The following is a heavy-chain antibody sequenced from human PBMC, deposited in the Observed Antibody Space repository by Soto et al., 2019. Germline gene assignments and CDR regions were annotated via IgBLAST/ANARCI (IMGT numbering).Heavy chain of an antibody. Sequence: PGGSLRLSCTASGFTFGDYSMSWFRQAPGKGLEWVGFIRSKAYGGTTEYAASVKGRFTISRDDSKSIAYLQMNSLKTEDTAVYYCTINARIAVAEQAPWADVWGQGTTVTVSS. V-gene: IGHV3-49*03. CDR3: TINARIAVAEQAPWADV. CDR1: GFTFGDYS. CDR2: IRSKAYGGTT. J-gene: IGHJ6*02. D-gene: IGHD6-19*01.